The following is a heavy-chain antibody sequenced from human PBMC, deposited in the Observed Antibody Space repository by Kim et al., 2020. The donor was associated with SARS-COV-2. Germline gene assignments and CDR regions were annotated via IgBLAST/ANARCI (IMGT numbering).Heavy chain of an antibody. V-gene: IGHV3-30*18. D-gene: IGHD3-10*01. CDR1: GFTFSSYG. CDR2: ISYDGSNK. CDR3: AKGRYQQLLWFGELLTAFDI. J-gene: IGHJ3*02. Sequence: GGSLRLSCAASGFTFSSYGMHWVRQAPGKGLEWVAVISYDGSNKYYADSVKGRFTISRDNSKNTLYLQMNSLRAEDTAVYYCAKGRYQQLLWFGELLTAFDIWGQRTMVTVSS.